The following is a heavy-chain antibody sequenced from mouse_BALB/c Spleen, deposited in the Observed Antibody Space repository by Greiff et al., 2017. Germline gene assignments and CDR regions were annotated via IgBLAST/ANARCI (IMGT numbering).Heavy chain of an antibody. V-gene: IGHV1-54*01. CDR2: INPGSGGT. Sequence: VQLQQSGAELVRPGTSVKVSCKASGYAFTNYLIEWVKQRPGQGLEWIGVINPGSGGTNYNEKFKGKATLTADKTSSTAYMQLSSLTSEDSAVYYCARDSRYAMDYWGQGTSVTVSS. CDR3: ARDSRYAMDY. J-gene: IGHJ4*01. CDR1: GYAFTNYL.